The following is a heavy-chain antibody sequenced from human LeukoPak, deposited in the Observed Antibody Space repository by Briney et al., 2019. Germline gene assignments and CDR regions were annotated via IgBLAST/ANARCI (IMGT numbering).Heavy chain of an antibody. CDR2: ISWNSGSI. CDR3: AKVSSYGSGYYSFDY. Sequence: PGGSLRLSCAASGFTFDDYGMSWVRQAPGKGLEWVSGISWNSGSIGYAVSVKGRFTISRDNAKNSLYLQMNSPRAEDTALYYCAKVSSYGSGYYSFDYWGQGTLVTVSS. D-gene: IGHD3-22*01. CDR1: GFTFDDYG. J-gene: IGHJ4*02. V-gene: IGHV3-9*01.